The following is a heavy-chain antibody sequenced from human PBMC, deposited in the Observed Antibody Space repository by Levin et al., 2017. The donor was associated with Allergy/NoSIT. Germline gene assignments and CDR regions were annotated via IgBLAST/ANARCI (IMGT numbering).Heavy chain of an antibody. CDR2: ISISGGYT. CDR3: ARDSGVCLWALHLCSVDSRVFAY. V-gene: IGHV3-23*01. D-gene: IGHD6-25*01. Sequence: GGSLRLSCTASGFNFREHVISWVRQAPGKGLEWLASISISGGYTDYADSVKGRFTISRDNSRNTVYLEMDSLRVEDTAVYFCARDSGVCLWALHLCSVDSRVFAYWGQGSPVTVSS. J-gene: IGHJ4*02. CDR1: GFNFREHV.